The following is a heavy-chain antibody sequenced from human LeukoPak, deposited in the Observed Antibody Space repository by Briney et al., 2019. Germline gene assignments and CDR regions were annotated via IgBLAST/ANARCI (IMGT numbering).Heavy chain of an antibody. CDR1: GFTFSTYA. V-gene: IGHV3-23*01. J-gene: IGHJ1*01. CDR2: ISGNGGST. CDR3: AIMHGYYDGSGYWVQ. Sequence: GGSLRLSCAASGFTFSTYAMSWVRQAPGKGLEWVSVISGNGGSTYYADSVKGRFTISRDNPRNTLYMQMNSLRDEDTAVYYCAIMHGYYDGSGYWVQWGQGTLVTVSS. D-gene: IGHD3-22*01.